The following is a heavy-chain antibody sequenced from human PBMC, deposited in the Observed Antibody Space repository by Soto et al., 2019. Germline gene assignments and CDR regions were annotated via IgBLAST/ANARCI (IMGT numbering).Heavy chain of an antibody. Sequence: SERLYLTCAVCDGSISSDYWSWIRQPPGKGLEWIGYIYYSGSTNYNPSLKSRVTISVDTSKNQFSLKLSSVTAADTAVYYCARGELESSDAFDIWGQGTMVTV. V-gene: IGHV4-59*01. CDR3: ARGELESSDAFDI. CDR2: IYYSGST. CDR1: DGSISSDY. D-gene: IGHD1-1*01. J-gene: IGHJ3*02.